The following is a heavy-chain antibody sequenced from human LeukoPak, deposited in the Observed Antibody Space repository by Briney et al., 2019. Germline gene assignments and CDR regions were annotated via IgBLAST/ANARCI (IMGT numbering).Heavy chain of an antibody. V-gene: IGHV4-34*01. CDR1: GGSFSGYY. D-gene: IGHD3/OR15-3a*01. J-gene: IGHJ4*02. CDR3: GCYDFWSGYYRY. Sequence: SETLSLTCAVYGGSFSGYYWSWIRQPPGKGLEWIGEINHSGSTNYNPSLKSRVTISVDTSKNQFSPKLSSVTAADTAVYYCGCYDFWSGYYRYWGQGTLVTVSS. CDR2: INHSGST.